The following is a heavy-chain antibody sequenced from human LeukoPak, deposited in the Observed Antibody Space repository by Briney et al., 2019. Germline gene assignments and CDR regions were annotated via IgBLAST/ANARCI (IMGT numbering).Heavy chain of an antibody. CDR3: ARENIGYPDAFDI. CDR1: GFTVSSNY. V-gene: IGHV3-66*01. CDR2: FYSGGST. J-gene: IGHJ3*02. D-gene: IGHD5-18*01. Sequence: PGGSLRLSCAASGFTVSSNYMSWVRQAPGKGLEWVSVFYSGGSTYCADSVKGRFTISRDNSKNTLYLQMNSLRAEDTAVYYCARENIGYPDAFDIWGQGTMVTVSS.